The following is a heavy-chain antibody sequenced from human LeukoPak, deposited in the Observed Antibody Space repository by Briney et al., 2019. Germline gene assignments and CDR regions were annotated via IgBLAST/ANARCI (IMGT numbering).Heavy chain of an antibody. CDR3: ARGYSGSFYGYFDY. J-gene: IGHJ4*02. CDR1: EYTSTISY. V-gene: IGHV1-18*04. D-gene: IGHD1-26*01. CDR2: ISTCNGNT. Sequence: GASVKVSCKASEYTSTISYCHGGGQAPGQGLNCRGWISTCNGNTNYAQKVQGRVSMTTDTSTSTAYMELRSLRSGDTAVYYCARGYSGSFYGYFDYWGQGTLVTVSS.